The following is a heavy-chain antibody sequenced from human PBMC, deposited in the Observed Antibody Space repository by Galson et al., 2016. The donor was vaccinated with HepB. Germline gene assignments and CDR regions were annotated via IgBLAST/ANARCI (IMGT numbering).Heavy chain of an antibody. CDR3: ARHPFDY. Sequence: STSYYWGWIRQPPGRGLEWIGSIYYSVNTQYNPSLKSRVTVSVDTSKNQFSLRLSSVTAADTAIYYCARHPFDYWGQGTLVTVSS. CDR2: IYYSVNT. CDR1: STSYY. V-gene: IGHV4-39*01. J-gene: IGHJ4*02.